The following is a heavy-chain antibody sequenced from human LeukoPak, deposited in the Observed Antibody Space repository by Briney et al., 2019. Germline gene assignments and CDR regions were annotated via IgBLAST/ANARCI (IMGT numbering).Heavy chain of an antibody. D-gene: IGHD3-22*01. V-gene: IGHV4-39*07. CDR1: GGSISSSPYY. J-gene: IGHJ4*02. CDR3: VRDDTYFYDSSGHGFDY. Sequence: SETLSLTCTASGGSISSSPYYWGWIRQPPGKGLEWIASIYYDGSIHSNPSLKRRVTISVNTAKNQFSLKLSSVTAADTAFYFCVRDDTYFYDSSGHGFDYWGQGTLVTVTS. CDR2: IYYDGSI.